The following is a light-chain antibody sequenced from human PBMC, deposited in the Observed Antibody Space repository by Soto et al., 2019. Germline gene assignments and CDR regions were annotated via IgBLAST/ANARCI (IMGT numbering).Light chain of an antibody. V-gene: IGKV1-5*01. CDR1: QNISVW. Sequence: DIQMTQSPSTLSASVGDGVTITCRASQNISVWLAWYQQRPGKAPKFLIYDASSLETGVPSRFSGSGSGTEFNLTIRSLQPDDFATYYCQQYYSSSPTFGQGTKLEIK. CDR3: QQYYSSSPT. CDR2: DAS. J-gene: IGKJ2*01.